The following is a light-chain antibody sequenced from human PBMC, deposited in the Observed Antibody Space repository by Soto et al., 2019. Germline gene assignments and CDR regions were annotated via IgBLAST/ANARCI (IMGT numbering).Light chain of an antibody. Sequence: QSALTQPASVSGSPGQSITICCTGTSSDVGGYNYVSWYQQHPGKAPKLMIYEVSNRPSGVSNRFSGSKSGNTASLTISGLQAEDEADYYRSSYTSSSTPYVFGTGTKVTVL. V-gene: IGLV2-14*01. J-gene: IGLJ1*01. CDR1: SSDVGGYNY. CDR2: EVS. CDR3: SSYTSSSTPYV.